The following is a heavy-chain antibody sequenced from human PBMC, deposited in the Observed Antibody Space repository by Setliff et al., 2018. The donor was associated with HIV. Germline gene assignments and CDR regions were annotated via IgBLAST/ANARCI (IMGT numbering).Heavy chain of an antibody. CDR3: ARRAGSDYFTRFDY. J-gene: IGHJ4*02. D-gene: IGHD3-10*01. CDR1: GGSFGGYY. Sequence: LSLTCVVYGGSFGGYYWSWIRQPPGKGLEWIGEINHHKHTNYNPSLKSRVTMSVDTSKNQFSLKLSSVTAADTAVYYCARRAGSDYFTRFDYWGQGTLVTVSS. V-gene: IGHV4-34*01. CDR2: INHHKHT.